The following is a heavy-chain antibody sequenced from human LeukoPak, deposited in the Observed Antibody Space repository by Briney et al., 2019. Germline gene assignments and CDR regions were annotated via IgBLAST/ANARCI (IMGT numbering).Heavy chain of an antibody. D-gene: IGHD3-22*01. CDR1: GYTLTSYG. CDR2: ISAYNGNT. Sequence: ASVKVSCKASGYTLTSYGISWVRQAPGQGLEWMGWISAYNGNTNYAQKLQGRVTMTTDTSTSTAYMELRSLRSDDTAVYYCARVHYYDSSGYFVDYYYYYGMDVWGQGTTVTVSS. V-gene: IGHV1-18*01. J-gene: IGHJ6*02. CDR3: ARVHYYDSSGYFVDYYYYYGMDV.